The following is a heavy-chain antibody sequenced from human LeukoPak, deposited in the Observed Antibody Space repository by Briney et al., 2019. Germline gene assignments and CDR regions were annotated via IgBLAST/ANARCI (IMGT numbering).Heavy chain of an antibody. J-gene: IGHJ6*03. CDR3: ARMRGETIFGAHYYYYMDV. CDR2: IYPGDSDT. V-gene: IGHV5-51*01. CDR1: GYSFTSYW. D-gene: IGHD3-3*01. Sequence: GESLKISCKGSGYSFTSYWIGWVRQMPGKGLEWMGIIYPGDSDTRYSPSFQGQVTISADKSISTAYLQWSSLKASDTAMYYCARMRGETIFGAHYYYYMDVWGKGTTVTVSS.